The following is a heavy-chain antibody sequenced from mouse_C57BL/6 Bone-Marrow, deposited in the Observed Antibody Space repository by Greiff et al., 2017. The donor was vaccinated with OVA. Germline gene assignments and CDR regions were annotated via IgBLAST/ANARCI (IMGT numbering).Heavy chain of an antibody. CDR1: GYTFTSYW. Sequence: QVQLQQPGAELVRPGSSVKLSCKASGYTFTSYWMDWVKQRPGQGLEWIGNIYPSDSETHYNQKFKDKATLTVDKSSSTAYMQLSSLTSEDSAVYYCARDPYSDYDYDGAYYFDYWGQGTTLTVSS. V-gene: IGHV1-61*01. D-gene: IGHD2-4*01. CDR3: ARDPYSDYDYDGAYYFDY. CDR2: IYPSDSET. J-gene: IGHJ2*01.